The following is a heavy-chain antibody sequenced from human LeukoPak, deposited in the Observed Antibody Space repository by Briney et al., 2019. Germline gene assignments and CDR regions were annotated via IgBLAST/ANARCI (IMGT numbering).Heavy chain of an antibody. CDR2: IIPNSGDT. D-gene: IGHD2-2*01. V-gene: IGHV1-2*02. Sequence: ASVKVSCRASGYTFTDNYMHWVRQAPGQGLEWVGRIIPNSGDTLYAQKFKGRVTMTRDTSISTAYMELSRLRSDDTAVYYCARALGVVPVAPWGQGTLVTVSS. CDR1: GYTFTDNY. CDR3: ARALGVVPVAP. J-gene: IGHJ5*02.